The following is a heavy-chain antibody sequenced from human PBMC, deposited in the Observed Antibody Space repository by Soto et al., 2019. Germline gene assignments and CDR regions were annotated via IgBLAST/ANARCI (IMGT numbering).Heavy chain of an antibody. Sequence: PGGSLRLSCAASGFAFSSYGMHWVRQAPGKGLEWVAVIWYDGSNKYYADSVKGRFTISRDNSKNTLYLQMNSLRAEDTAVYYWASGYHNLNWYFDLWGRGPLVTVSS. D-gene: IGHD2-2*01. CDR1: GFAFSSYG. V-gene: IGHV3-33*01. J-gene: IGHJ2*01. CDR2: IWYDGSNK. CDR3: ASGYHNLNWYFDL.